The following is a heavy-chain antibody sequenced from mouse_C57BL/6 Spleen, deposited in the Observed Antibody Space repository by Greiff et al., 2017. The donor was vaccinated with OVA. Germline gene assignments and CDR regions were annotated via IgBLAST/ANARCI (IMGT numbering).Heavy chain of an antibody. V-gene: IGHV1-18*01. Sequence: VQLQQSGPELVKPGASVKIPCKASGYTFTDYNMDWVKQSHGKSLEWIGDINPNNGGTISNQKLKGKATLTVDKSSSTAYMELLSLTSEDTAVYYCARMESRYFDVWGTGTTVTVSS. CDR3: ARMESRYFDV. CDR1: GYTFTDYN. D-gene: IGHD2-3*01. CDR2: INPNNGGT. J-gene: IGHJ1*03.